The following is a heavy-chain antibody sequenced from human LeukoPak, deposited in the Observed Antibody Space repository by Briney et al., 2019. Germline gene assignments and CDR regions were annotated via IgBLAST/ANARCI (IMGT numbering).Heavy chain of an antibody. D-gene: IGHD1-26*01. CDR3: AREPDGSYQHKPTPPFDY. Sequence: RASVKVSCKASGGTFSSYAISWVRQAPGQGLEWMGRIIPILGIANYAQKFQGRVTITADKSTSTAYMELSSLRSEDTAVYYCAREPDGSYQHKPTPPFDYWGQGTLVTVSS. CDR2: IIPILGIA. V-gene: IGHV1-69*04. CDR1: GGTFSSYA. J-gene: IGHJ4*02.